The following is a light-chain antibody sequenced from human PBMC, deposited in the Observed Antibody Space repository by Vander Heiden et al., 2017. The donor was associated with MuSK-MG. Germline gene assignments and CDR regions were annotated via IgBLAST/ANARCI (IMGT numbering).Light chain of an antibody. J-gene: IGKJ4*01. CDR3: QQYGSSPPRLT. V-gene: IGKV3-20*01. CDR2: GAS. Sequence: PGERATLSCRASQSVSSSYLAWYQQKPGQAPRPLIYGASSRATGIPDRFSGSGSGTDFTLTISRLEPEDFAVYYCQQYGSSPPRLTFGGGTKVEIK. CDR1: QSVSSSY.